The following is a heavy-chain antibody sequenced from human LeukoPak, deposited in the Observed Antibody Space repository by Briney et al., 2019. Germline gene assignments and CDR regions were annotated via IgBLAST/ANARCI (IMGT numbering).Heavy chain of an antibody. CDR3: GKGSTGWSRDP. D-gene: IGHD6-19*01. V-gene: IGHV1-18*01. Sequence: ASVKVSCKASGYTFTERGISWMRHVPGQGLEWMGWISATSGNTYYAQTFQDRVTMTTDASTSTAYMELRGLTIDDTAVYYCGKGSTGWSRDPWGQGTLVTVSS. CDR1: GYTFTERG. J-gene: IGHJ5*02. CDR2: ISATSGNT.